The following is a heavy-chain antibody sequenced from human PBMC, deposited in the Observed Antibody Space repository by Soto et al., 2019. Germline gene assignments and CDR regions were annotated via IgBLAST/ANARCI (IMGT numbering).Heavy chain of an antibody. CDR3: AKDLGYCSSTSCRPSTFDY. CDR2: ISGSGGST. J-gene: IGHJ4*02. D-gene: IGHD2-2*01. CDR1: GFTFSSYA. Sequence: GGSLRLSCAASGFTFSSYAMSWVRQAPGKGLEWVSAISGSGGSTYYADSVKGRFTISRDNSKNTLYLQMNSLRAEDTAVYYCAKDLGYCSSTSCRPSTFDYWGQGTLVTVSS. V-gene: IGHV3-23*01.